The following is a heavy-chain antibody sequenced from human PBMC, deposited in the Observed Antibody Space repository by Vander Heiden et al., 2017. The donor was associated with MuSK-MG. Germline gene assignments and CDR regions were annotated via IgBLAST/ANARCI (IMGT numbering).Heavy chain of an antibody. Sequence: EVQLLESGGGLVQPGGSLRLSCAASGFTFSSSAMSWVRQAPGKGLEWVSAISGSGGNTYYADPGKGRFTISRDNSKNTVYLQMNSLRAEDTAVYYCAERPDAPRDGYWGQGTLVTVSS. V-gene: IGHV3-23*01. CDR2: ISGSGGNT. J-gene: IGHJ4*02. CDR1: GFTFSSSA. CDR3: AERPDAPRDGY.